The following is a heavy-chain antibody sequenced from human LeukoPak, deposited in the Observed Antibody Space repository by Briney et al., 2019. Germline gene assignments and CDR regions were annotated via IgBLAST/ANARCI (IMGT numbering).Heavy chain of an antibody. Sequence: PGGSLRLSCAASGFTFRTYWMSWVRQAPGKGLEWVANIKQDGSEKYYVDSVKGRFTISRDNAKNSLYLQTNSLRVEDTAVYYCARGRLGANDYWGQGTLVTVSS. CDR1: GFTFRTYW. D-gene: IGHD1-26*01. CDR2: IKQDGSEK. CDR3: ARGRLGANDY. J-gene: IGHJ4*02. V-gene: IGHV3-7*01.